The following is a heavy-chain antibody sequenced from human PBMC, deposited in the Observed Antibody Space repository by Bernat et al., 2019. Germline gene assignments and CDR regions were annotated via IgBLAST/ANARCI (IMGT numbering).Heavy chain of an antibody. CDR1: GFTFSSYE. D-gene: IGHD2-15*01. J-gene: IGHJ4*02. Sequence: EVQLVESGGGLVQPGGSLRLSCAASGFTFSSYEMNLVRQAPGKGLEWVSYISSSGSTIYYADTVKGRFTISRDNAKNSLYLQMNSLRAEDTAVYYCARETVVAATRIQTLDYWGQGTLVTVSS. CDR3: ARETVVAATRIQTLDY. CDR2: ISSSGSTI. V-gene: IGHV3-48*03.